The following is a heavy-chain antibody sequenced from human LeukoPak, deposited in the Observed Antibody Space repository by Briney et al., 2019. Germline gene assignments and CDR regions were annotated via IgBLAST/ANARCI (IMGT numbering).Heavy chain of an antibody. D-gene: IGHD2-21*02. Sequence: ASVKVSCKASGYTFTNYHLNLVRQAPGQGLEWMGWINPNTGDRGYAQKFQGRVSITSDTSIRTAYMELGSLRSEDTAVYFWARTTSLTASGYDYWGQGTLVTVSS. CDR2: INPNTGDR. CDR1: GYTFTNYH. CDR3: ARTTSLTASGYDY. V-gene: IGHV1-8*03. J-gene: IGHJ4*02.